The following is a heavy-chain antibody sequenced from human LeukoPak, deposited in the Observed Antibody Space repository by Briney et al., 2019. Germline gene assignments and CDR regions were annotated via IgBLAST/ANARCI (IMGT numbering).Heavy chain of an antibody. CDR2: TSYEGSNR. J-gene: IGHJ4*02. CDR1: GFTFSSSG. Sequence: PGGSLRLSCAPSGFTFSSSGVHGVRQAPDRGVECVAPTSYEGSNRHYADSVKGRFTIARDNYKNTLYLQINSLRDEDTAVYYCGKRGHFYGSTDPYYIDYWGQGILVTVSS. D-gene: IGHD3-10*01. CDR3: GKRGHFYGSTDPYYIDY. V-gene: IGHV3-30*04.